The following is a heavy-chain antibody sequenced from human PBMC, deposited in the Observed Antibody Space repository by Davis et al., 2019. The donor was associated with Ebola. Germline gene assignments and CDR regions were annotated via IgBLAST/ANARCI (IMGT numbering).Heavy chain of an antibody. Sequence: GESLKISCAASGFTFSSYAMSWVRQAPGKGLEWVGFIRSKTYGGTTEYAASVKGRFIISRDDSKCIVYLQMNSLKTEDTAVYYCARSYDSTGYYPGYFQLWGQGTLVTVSS. J-gene: IGHJ1*01. D-gene: IGHD3-22*01. CDR2: IRSKTYGGTT. CDR1: GFTFSSYA. CDR3: ARSYDSTGYYPGYFQL. V-gene: IGHV3-49*04.